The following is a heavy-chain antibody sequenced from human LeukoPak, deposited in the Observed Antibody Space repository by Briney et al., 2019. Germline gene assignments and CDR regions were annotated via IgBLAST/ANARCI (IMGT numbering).Heavy chain of an antibody. CDR1: GGTFSSYA. Sequence: SVTVSCKASGGTFSSYAISWVRQAPGQGLEWMGGIIPIFGTANYAQKFQGRVTITADESTSTAYMELGSLRSEDTAVYYCALDYDILTGRPYYFDYWGQGTLVTVSS. CDR3: ALDYDILTGRPYYFDY. CDR2: IIPIFGTA. D-gene: IGHD3-9*01. J-gene: IGHJ4*02. V-gene: IGHV1-69*13.